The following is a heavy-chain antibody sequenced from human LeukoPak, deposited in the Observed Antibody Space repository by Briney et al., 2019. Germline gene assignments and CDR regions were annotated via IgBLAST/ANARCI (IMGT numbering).Heavy chain of an antibody. CDR3: AKSRYYGSGGYYVDY. D-gene: IGHD3-10*01. CDR1: RFTFSNYD. J-gene: IGHJ4*02. V-gene: IGHV3-23*01. CDR2: IGGSGGST. Sequence: GGSLRLSCAASRFTFSNYDMNWVRQAPGKGLEWVPTIGGSGGSTYYADSVKGRFTISRDNSKNTLYLQLNSLRADDAAVYYCAKSRYYGSGGYYVDYWGQGTLVTVSS.